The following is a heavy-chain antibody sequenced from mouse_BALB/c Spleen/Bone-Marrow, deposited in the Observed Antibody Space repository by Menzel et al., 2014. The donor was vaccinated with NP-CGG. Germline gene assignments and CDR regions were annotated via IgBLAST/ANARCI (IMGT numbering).Heavy chain of an antibody. J-gene: IGHJ4*01. D-gene: IGHD1-3*01. CDR2: IYPGNSDT. V-gene: IGHV1-5*01. CDR1: GYTFTSYW. CDR3: TGGKDYYAMDY. Sequence: DVKLVESGTVLARPGASVKMSCKASGYTFTSYWMHWVKQRPGQGLEWIGAIYPGNSDTSYNQKFKGKAKLTAVTSTSTAYMELSSLTNEDSAVYYCTGGKDYYAMDYWGQGTSVTVSS.